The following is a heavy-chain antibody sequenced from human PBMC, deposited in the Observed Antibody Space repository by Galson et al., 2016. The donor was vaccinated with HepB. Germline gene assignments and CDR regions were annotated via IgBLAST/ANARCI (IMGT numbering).Heavy chain of an antibody. CDR2: ICNGGSPT. CDR1: GFTFTDYC. Sequence: SLRLSCAASGFTFTDYCMHWVRQAPGKGLMWVSRICNGGSPTIYADSVNGRFTISRDNAKNMVYLQTNNLRAEDTALYYCTRLNELGDSWGQGTLVTVSS. V-gene: IGHV3-74*01. J-gene: IGHJ4*02. CDR3: TRLNELGDS. D-gene: IGHD7-27*01.